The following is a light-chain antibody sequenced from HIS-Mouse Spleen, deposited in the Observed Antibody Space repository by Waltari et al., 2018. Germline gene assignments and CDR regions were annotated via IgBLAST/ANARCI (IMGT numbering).Light chain of an antibody. CDR1: SSAVGVHNY. CDR2: DVS. J-gene: IGLJ3*02. V-gene: IGLV2-14*03. Sequence: HSALTQPASVSGSPRHSITTSCTGTSSAVGVHNYVSGYQQHPGKAPKLMVYDVSKRPSVVSNRFSGSKSGNTASLTISGLQAEDEADYYCSSYTSSSTWVFGGGTKLTVL. CDR3: SSYTSSSTWV.